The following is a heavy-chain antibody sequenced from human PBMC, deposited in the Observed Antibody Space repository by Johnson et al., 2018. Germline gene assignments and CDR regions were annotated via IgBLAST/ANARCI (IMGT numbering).Heavy chain of an antibody. CDR1: GFTFSGSA. J-gene: IGHJ6*03. CDR2: IRTKAHNYAT. CDR3: TRQPVIVPTKHYYYYYVGV. V-gene: IGHV3-73*01. Sequence: EVQLVESGGGLVQPGGSLKLSCAASGFTFSGSAMHWVRQASGKGLEWVGRIRTKAHNYATAYTASVKGRVPIPRDDSTNTPYLHMNSLENEDTAVYYCTRQPVIVPTKHYYYYYVGVWCNWTTVTVSS. D-gene: IGHD5-12*01.